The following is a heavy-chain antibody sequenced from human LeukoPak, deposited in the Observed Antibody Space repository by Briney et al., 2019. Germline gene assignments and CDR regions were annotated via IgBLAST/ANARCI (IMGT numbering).Heavy chain of an antibody. V-gene: IGHV4-39*01. CDR3: ASAVRRGCALTLGKDYFDY. CDR2: IYYSGST. Sequence: PSETLSLTCTVSGGSISSSSYYWGWIRQPPGKGLEWIGSIYYSGSTYYNPSLKSRVTISVDTSKNQFSLKLSSVTAADTAVYYCASAVRRGCALTLGKDYFDYWGQGTLVTVSS. J-gene: IGHJ4*02. CDR1: GGSISSSSYY. D-gene: IGHD2-15*01.